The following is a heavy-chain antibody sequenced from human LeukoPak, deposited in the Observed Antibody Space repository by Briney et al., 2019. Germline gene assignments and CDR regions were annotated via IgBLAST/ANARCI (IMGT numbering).Heavy chain of an antibody. CDR1: GGSISSCY. V-gene: IGHV4-4*07. Sequence: SETLSLTCTVSGGSISSCYWTWIRQSAGKGLEWIGRIYTSGSTNYNPSLKSRVTMSVDTSKNQFSLNLNSVTAADTAVYCCARGRRKYYYDSSGYYGYWGQGTLVTVSS. CDR3: ARGRRKYYYDSSGYYGY. D-gene: IGHD3-22*01. CDR2: IYTSGST. J-gene: IGHJ4*02.